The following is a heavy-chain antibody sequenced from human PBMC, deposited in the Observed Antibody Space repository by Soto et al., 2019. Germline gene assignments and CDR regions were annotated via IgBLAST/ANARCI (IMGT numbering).Heavy chain of an antibody. J-gene: IGHJ6*02. CDR1: GYSFTSYW. CDR2: IYPGDSDT. Sequence: PGESLKISCKGSGYSFTSYWIGWVRQMPGKGLEWMGIIYPGDSDTRYSPSFQGQVTISADKSISTAYLQWSSLKASDTAMYYCARTDSGSYYAYYYYGMDVWGQGTTVTVSS. CDR3: ARTDSGSYYAYYYYGMDV. D-gene: IGHD1-26*01. V-gene: IGHV5-51*01.